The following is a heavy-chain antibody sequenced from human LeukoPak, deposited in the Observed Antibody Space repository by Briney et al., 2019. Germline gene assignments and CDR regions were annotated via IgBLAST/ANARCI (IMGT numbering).Heavy chain of an antibody. CDR2: IKQGGGEK. J-gene: IGHJ4*02. Sequence: GGSLRLSCAASGFTFSTYWMTWVRQAPGKGLEWVANIKQGGGEKFYVDSVKGRFTISRDNAKNSLYLQMNSLRAEDTAVYYCARDRNTDFWSGYYTNYFDYWGQGTLVTVSS. CDR3: ARDRNTDFWSGYYTNYFDY. D-gene: IGHD3-3*01. CDR1: GFTFSTYW. V-gene: IGHV3-7*01.